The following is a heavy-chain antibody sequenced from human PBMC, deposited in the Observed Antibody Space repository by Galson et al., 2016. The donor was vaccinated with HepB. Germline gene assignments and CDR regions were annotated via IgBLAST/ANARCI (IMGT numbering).Heavy chain of an antibody. CDR1: GGSISIFY. CDR2: INHSGTT. CDR3: ARDTGSWYFDL. J-gene: IGHJ2*01. V-gene: IGHV4-59*01. D-gene: IGHD4-17*01. Sequence: ETLSLTCTVSGGSISIFYWTWIRQPPGMGLEWIGYINHSGTTKYNPSLKSRVTTSIDTSKNQFSLKLNSLTAADTAVYYCARDTGSWYFDLWGRGTLVTVSS.